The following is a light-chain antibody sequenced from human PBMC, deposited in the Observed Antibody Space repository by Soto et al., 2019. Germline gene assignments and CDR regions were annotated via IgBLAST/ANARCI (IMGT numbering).Light chain of an antibody. V-gene: IGKV3-20*01. J-gene: IGKJ4*01. CDR2: GAS. CDR1: QSVSSSY. Sequence: EIVLTQSPGTLSLSPGERATLSCRASQSVSSSYLVWYQKKPGQAPRLLIYGASNRATGIPDRFSGSGSGTDFTLTISRLEPEDFAVYYCQHFGSSTGQLTFGGGTKVEIK. CDR3: QHFGSSTGQLT.